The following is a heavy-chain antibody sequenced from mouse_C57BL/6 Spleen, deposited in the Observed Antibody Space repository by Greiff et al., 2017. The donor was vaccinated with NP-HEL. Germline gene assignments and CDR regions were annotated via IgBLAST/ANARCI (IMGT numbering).Heavy chain of an antibody. D-gene: IGHD1-1*01. Sequence: DVKLVESGGGLVKPGGSLKLSCAASGFTFSSYTMSWVRQTPEKRLEWVATISGGGGNTYYPDSVKGRFTISRDNAKNTLYLQMSSLRSEDTALYYCARPYGSSYFDYWGQGTTLTVSS. CDR3: ARPYGSSYFDY. CDR1: GFTFSSYT. J-gene: IGHJ2*01. V-gene: IGHV5-9*01. CDR2: ISGGGGNT.